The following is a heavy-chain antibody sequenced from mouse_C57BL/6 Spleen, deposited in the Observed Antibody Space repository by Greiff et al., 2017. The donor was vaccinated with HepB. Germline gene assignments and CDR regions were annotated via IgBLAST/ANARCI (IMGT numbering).Heavy chain of an antibody. D-gene: IGHD1-1*01. Sequence: DVKLVESGGGLVKPGGSLKLSCAASGFTFSSYAMSWVRQTPEKRLEWVATISDGGSYTYYPDNVKGRFTISRDNAKNNLYLQMSHLKSEDTAMYYGARATVPFDYWGQGTTLTVSS. CDR2: ISDGGSYT. CDR1: GFTFSSYA. J-gene: IGHJ2*01. CDR3: ARATVPFDY. V-gene: IGHV5-4*03.